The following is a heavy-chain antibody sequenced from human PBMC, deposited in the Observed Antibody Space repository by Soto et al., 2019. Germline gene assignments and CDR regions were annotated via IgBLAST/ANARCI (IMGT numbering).Heavy chain of an antibody. V-gene: IGHV4-59*01. D-gene: IGHD3-10*01. CDR1: NGSLSSNY. Sequence: SETLSLTCTVSNGSLSSNYWSWIRQSPGKGLEWIGNIYYSGSTNYNPSLKSRVTMSVDTSKNQFTLKLSSVTAADTGVYFCARSFMVPVDSSDYSGQATPVTVSS. CDR2: IYYSGST. CDR3: ARSFMVPVDSSDY. J-gene: IGHJ4*02.